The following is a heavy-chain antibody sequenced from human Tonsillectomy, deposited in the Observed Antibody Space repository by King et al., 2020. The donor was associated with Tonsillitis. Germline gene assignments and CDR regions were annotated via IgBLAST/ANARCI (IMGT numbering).Heavy chain of an antibody. CDR1: GYTFTGYY. J-gene: IGHJ6*02. Sequence: QLVQSGAEVKKPGASVKVSCQASGYTFTGYYMHWVRQAPGQGLEWMGWINPNSGGTNYAQKFQGWVTMTRDTSISTAYMELGRLRSDDTAVYYCARGIRAGDSSFLGWASYYYEYGMDVWGQGTTVTVSS. V-gene: IGHV1-2*04. CDR2: INPNSGGT. D-gene: IGHD6-6*01. CDR3: ARGIRAGDSSFLGWASYYYEYGMDV.